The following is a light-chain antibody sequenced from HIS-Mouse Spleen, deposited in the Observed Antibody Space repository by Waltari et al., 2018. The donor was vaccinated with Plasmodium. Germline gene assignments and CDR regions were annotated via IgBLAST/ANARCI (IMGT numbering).Light chain of an antibody. CDR3: QQYYRTPWT. J-gene: IGKJ1*01. V-gene: IGKV4-1*01. Sequence: DIVLTQSPDSLAVSLGERATINCKSSQSVLYSSKNKNYLAWYQQKPGQPPKLLIYWAYTRESGGPDRFSGSGSGTDFTLTISSLQAEDVAVYYCQQYYRTPWTFGQGTKVEIK. CDR2: WAY. CDR1: QSVLYSSKNKNY.